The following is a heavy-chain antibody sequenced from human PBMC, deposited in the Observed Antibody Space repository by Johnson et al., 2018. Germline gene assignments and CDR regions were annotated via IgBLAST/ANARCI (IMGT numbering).Heavy chain of an antibody. D-gene: IGHD6-13*01. J-gene: IGHJ6*03. CDR1: SGSISSNY. V-gene: IGHV4-59*01. Sequence: QVQLQQSGPGLVKPSETLSLTCPVSSGSISSNYWSWIRQPPGKGLEWIGYIYYSGSTNYNPSLKSRVTISVDTSKNQFSLKLSSVTAADTAVYYCARVVAAAADIRYYYYKDVWGKVTTVTVSS. CDR2: IYYSGST. CDR3: ARVVAAAADIRYYYYKDV.